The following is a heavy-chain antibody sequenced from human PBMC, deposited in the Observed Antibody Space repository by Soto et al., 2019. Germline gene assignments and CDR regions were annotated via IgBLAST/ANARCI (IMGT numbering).Heavy chain of an antibody. D-gene: IGHD6-19*01. CDR3: AKSGGNGWFADAFDV. CDR1: GFIVSSYY. CDR2: IYSGGST. Sequence: GGSLRLSCAGSGFIVSSYYMSWVRQAPGKGLEWISVIYSGGSTYYADSVKGRFTISRDNSENTLYLQLNSLRAEDTAVYCCAKSGGNGWFADAFDVWGQGTMVTVSS. V-gene: IGHV3-53*01. J-gene: IGHJ3*01.